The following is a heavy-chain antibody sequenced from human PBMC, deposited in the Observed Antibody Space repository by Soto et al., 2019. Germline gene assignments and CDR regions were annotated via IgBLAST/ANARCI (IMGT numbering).Heavy chain of an antibody. V-gene: IGHV3-9*01. CDR1: GFTIDDYA. D-gene: IGHD1-26*01. CDR2: ISSNSDTI. J-gene: IGHJ4*02. CDR3: VKDMKWGGMTTIHYFDS. Sequence: EVQLVESGGGLVQPGRSLRLSCAASGFTIDDYAMHWVRQVPGKGLEWVSGISSNSDTIDYADSVKGRFTISRDNAKNSLFLQMNSLRHEDTALYYCVKDMKWGGMTTIHYFDSWGQGTLVTVSS.